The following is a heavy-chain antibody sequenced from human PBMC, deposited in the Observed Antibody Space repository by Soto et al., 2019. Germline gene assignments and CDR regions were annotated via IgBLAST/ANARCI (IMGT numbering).Heavy chain of an antibody. J-gene: IGHJ6*02. D-gene: IGHD6-6*01. V-gene: IGHV1-18*04. CDR2: IGAYNGNT. Sequence: WASVKVSCKASGYTFTSYGISWVRQAPGQGLEWMGWIGAYNGNTNYAQKLQGRVTMTTDTSTSTAYMELRSLRSDDTAVYYCARVSDRYSSSSLTHPYYYYGMDVWGQGTTVTVSS. CDR1: GYTFTSYG. CDR3: ARVSDRYSSSSLTHPYYYYGMDV.